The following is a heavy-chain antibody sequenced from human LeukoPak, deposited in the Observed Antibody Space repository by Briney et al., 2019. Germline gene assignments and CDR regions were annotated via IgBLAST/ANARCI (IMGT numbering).Heavy chain of an antibody. CDR1: GGSISSSNW. CDR3: ARAIVPMVRGVIIPYYYYGMDV. D-gene: IGHD3-10*01. Sequence: SETLSLTCAVSGGSISSSNWWSWVRQPPGKGLEWIGEIYHSGSTNYNPSLKSRVTISVDKSKNQFSLKLSSVTAADTAVYYCARAIVPMVRGVIIPYYYYGMDVWGNGTTVTVSS. CDR2: IYHSGST. V-gene: IGHV4-4*02. J-gene: IGHJ6*04.